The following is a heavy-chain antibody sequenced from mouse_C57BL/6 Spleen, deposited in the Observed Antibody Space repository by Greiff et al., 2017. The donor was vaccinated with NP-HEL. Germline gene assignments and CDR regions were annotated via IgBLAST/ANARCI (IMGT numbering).Heavy chain of an antibody. CDR2: IYPGDGDT. CDR1: GYAFSSYW. Sequence: QVQLQQSGAELVKPGASVKISCKASGYAFSSYWMNWVKQRPGKGLEWIGQIYPGDGDTNYNGKFKGKATLTADKSSSTAYMQLSSLTSEDSAVYFCARGGLLGPYAMDYWGQGTSVTVSS. D-gene: IGHD3-1*01. J-gene: IGHJ4*01. CDR3: ARGGLLGPYAMDY. V-gene: IGHV1-80*01.